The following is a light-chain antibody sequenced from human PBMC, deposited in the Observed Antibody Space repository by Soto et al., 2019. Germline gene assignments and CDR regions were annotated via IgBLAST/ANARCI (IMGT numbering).Light chain of an antibody. V-gene: IGKV1-39*01. J-gene: IGKJ1*01. CDR3: QQTFNTPLT. CDR2: GAS. CDR1: QTITSY. Sequence: DIQMTQSPSSLSASVVDRVTVTCRASQTITSYLSWYQQKPGEAPKLLIYGASTLQSGVPSRFSGSGSGTDFTLTISSLQPEDFATYYCQQTFNTPLTFGQGTKVDIK.